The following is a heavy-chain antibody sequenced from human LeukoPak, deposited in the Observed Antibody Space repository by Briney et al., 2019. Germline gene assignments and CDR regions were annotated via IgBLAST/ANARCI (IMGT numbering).Heavy chain of an antibody. Sequence: GGSLRLSCAAPGFTFTTYGMHWVRQAPGKGLEWVAVIWFDGSNKNYADSVKGRFTISRDNSKNTLYLQMNSLRAEDTAVYYCARDWGYCSGGSCPLDYWGQGSLVTVSS. CDR3: ARDWGYCSGGSCPLDY. D-gene: IGHD2-15*01. CDR2: IWFDGSNK. V-gene: IGHV3-33*01. J-gene: IGHJ4*02. CDR1: GFTFTTYG.